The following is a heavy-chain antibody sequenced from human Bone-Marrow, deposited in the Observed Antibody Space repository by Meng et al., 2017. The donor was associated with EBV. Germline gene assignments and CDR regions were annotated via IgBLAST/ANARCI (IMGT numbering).Heavy chain of an antibody. D-gene: IGHD3-10*01. J-gene: IGHJ4*02. V-gene: IGHV1-2*06. CDR1: GYTFNGYY. CDR2: INPNSGGT. CDR3: ARVFLDYGSGSIDY. Sequence: QVEQVESGGEGKKPGASVNVSCKASGYTFNGYYMHWVRQAPGQGLEWMGRINPNSGGTNYAQKFQGRVTMTRDTSISTAYMELSRLRSDDTAVYYCARVFLDYGSGSIDYWGQGTLVTVSS.